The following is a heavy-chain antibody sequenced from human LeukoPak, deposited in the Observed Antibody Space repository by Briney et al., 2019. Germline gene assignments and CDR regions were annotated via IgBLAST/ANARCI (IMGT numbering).Heavy chain of an antibody. J-gene: IGHJ4*02. D-gene: IGHD6-13*01. V-gene: IGHV3-9*01. CDR2: ISWNSGRI. CDR1: GFTFDDYA. Sequence: PGGSLRLSCAASGFTFDDYAMHWVRQAPGKGLEWVSSISWNSGRIAYADSVKGRFTISRDNAKNSLYLQINSLRAEDTALYYCAKDISSSNDGFEFDYWGQGTLVTVSS. CDR3: AKDISSSNDGFEFDY.